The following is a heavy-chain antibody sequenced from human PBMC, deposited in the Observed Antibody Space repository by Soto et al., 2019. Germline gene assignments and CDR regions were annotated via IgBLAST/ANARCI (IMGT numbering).Heavy chain of an antibody. CDR3: ARDGPYYYASRMDV. D-gene: IGHD3-10*01. Sequence: GGSLRLSCAASGIPVSSNYMTWVRQAPGKGLEWVSVLHSGGDTYYANSVKGRFTISRHDSTNTLFLQMNSLTPEDTAVYYCARDGPYYYASRMDVWGQGTTVTVSS. CDR1: GIPVSSNY. CDR2: LHSGGDT. V-gene: IGHV3-53*04. J-gene: IGHJ6*02.